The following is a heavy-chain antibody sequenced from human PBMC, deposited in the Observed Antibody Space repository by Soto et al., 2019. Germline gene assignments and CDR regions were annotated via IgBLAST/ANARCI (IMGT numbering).Heavy chain of an antibody. CDR3: ARWKGRIRPFDY. J-gene: IGHJ4*02. CDR2: IYYSGST. D-gene: IGHD1-1*01. V-gene: IGHV4-39*01. Sequence: QLQLQESGPGLVKPSETLSLTCTVSGGSISSSSYYWGWIRQPPGKGLEWIGSIYYSGSTYYNPSLKSRVTISVDTSKNQFSLKLSSVTAADTAVYYCARWKGRIRPFDYWGQGTLVTVSS. CDR1: GGSISSSSYY.